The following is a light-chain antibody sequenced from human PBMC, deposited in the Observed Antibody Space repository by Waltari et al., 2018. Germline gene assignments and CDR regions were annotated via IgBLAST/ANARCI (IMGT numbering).Light chain of an antibody. CDR2: KAS. CDR3: QQYNTWPFT. V-gene: IGKV1-5*03. CDR1: QSLRNW. J-gene: IGKJ3*01. Sequence: DIQMTQSPSTLSASVGDRVSITCRASQSLRNWLAWYQQKPGKAPRLLIYKASSLESGVPPRFSGSESGTEFTLTISSLQPEDFATYYCQQYNTWPFTFGPGTKVDI.